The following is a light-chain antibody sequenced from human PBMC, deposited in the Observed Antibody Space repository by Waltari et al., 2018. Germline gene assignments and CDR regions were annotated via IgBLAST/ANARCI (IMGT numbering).Light chain of an antibody. V-gene: IGKV1-33*01. CDR2: DAS. J-gene: IGKJ1*01. CDR1: QAISNY. Sequence: DIQMTQSPSSLSASVGDRVTITCQASQAISNYLNWYQQKPGKDPKLLIYDASNLETGVPSRFSGSGSGTDFTFTISSLQPEDIATYYCQQYDNLPRTFGQGTKVEIK. CDR3: QQYDNLPRT.